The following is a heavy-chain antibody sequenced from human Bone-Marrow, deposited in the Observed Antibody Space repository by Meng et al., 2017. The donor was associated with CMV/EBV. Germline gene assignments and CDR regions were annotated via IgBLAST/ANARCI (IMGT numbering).Heavy chain of an antibody. CDR3: ARDQFSGDYFDF. CDR1: GFSFRDHY. D-gene: IGHD2-21*01. V-gene: IGHV3-11*04. CDR2: ISLSGNTI. Sequence: GESLKISCAASGFSFRDHYMSWIRQAPGKGLEWISYISLSGNTIYYADSVKGRFTISRDNAKKSLYLEMNSLRAEDKAVYYCARDQFSGDYFDFWGQGTLVTVSS. J-gene: IGHJ4*02.